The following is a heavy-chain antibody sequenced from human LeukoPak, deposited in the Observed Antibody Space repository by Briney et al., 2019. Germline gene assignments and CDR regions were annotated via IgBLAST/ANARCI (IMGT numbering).Heavy chain of an antibody. J-gene: IGHJ4*02. D-gene: IGHD3-22*01. Sequence: GGSLRLSCAASGFTFSSYWMHWVRQAPGKGLAWVSRINSDGSSTSYADSVKGRFTISRDNAKNTLYLQMNSLRAEDTAVYYCAREMKDSSGYYYQAIDYWGQGTLVTVSS. CDR2: INSDGSST. CDR1: GFTFSSYW. V-gene: IGHV3-74*01. CDR3: AREMKDSSGYYYQAIDY.